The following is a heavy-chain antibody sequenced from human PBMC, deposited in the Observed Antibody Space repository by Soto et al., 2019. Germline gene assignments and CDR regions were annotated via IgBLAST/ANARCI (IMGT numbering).Heavy chain of an antibody. J-gene: IGHJ4*02. V-gene: IGHV3-23*01. Sequence: GGSLRLSCAASGFTFSSYAMSWVRQAPGKGLEWVSAISGSGGSTYYADSVKGRFTISRDNSKNTLYLQMNSLRAEDTAVYYCAKSLLRYFDWLSGYWGQGTLVTVSS. D-gene: IGHD3-9*01. CDR2: ISGSGGST. CDR3: AKSLLRYFDWLSGY. CDR1: GFTFSSYA.